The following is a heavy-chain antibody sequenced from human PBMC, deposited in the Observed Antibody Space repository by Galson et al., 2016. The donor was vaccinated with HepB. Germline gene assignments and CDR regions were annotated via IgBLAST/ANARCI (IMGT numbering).Heavy chain of an antibody. Sequence: SLRLSCAGSGLTFSRKGMGWVRQAPGKGLEWISYITSDSRNIYYADSEKGRFTISRDNGKNSLYLQMNSLRAEDTAVYYCARRRGSGSHDYWGQGTLVTVSS. CDR2: ITSDSRNI. D-gene: IGHD3-10*01. V-gene: IGHV3-48*01. CDR3: ARRRGSGSHDY. CDR1: GLTFSRKG. J-gene: IGHJ4*02.